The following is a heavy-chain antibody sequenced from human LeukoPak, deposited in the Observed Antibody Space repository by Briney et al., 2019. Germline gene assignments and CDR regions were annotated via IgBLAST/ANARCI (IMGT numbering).Heavy chain of an antibody. J-gene: IGHJ4*02. CDR2: IYYSGST. V-gene: IGHV4-59*01. Sequence: SETLSLTCTVSGGSISSYYWSWIRQPPGKGLEWIGYIYYSGSTNYNPSLKSRVTIAVDTSKNQFSLKLSSVTAADTAVYYCARDGYSGNDGLWGQGTLVTVSS. D-gene: IGHD5-12*01. CDR1: GGSISSYY. CDR3: ARDGYSGNDGL.